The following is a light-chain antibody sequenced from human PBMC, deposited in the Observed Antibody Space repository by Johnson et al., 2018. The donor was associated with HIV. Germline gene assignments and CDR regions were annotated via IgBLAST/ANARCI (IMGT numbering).Light chain of an antibody. CDR3: GAWDSSLGAHYI. CDR1: TSNIGNNY. V-gene: IGLV1-51*02. J-gene: IGLJ1*01. Sequence: QSVLTQPPSVSAAPGQKVTISCSGSTSNIGNNYVSWYQQLPGTAPKLLIYEKNKRPSGIPDRFSGSKSGTSATLGITGLQTGDEADYYCGAWDSSLGAHYIFGTGTRVTVL. CDR2: EKN.